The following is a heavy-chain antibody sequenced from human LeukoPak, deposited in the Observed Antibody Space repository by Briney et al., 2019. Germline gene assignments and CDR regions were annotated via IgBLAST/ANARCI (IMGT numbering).Heavy chain of an antibody. J-gene: IGHJ4*02. CDR2: ISSSSSYI. D-gene: IGHD3-22*01. CDR1: GFPFSSYS. V-gene: IGHV3-21*01. CDR3: ARLDHSGYDY. Sequence: GGSLRLSCAASGFPFSSYSMSWVRQAPGKGLEWVSSISSSSSYIYCADSVKGRFTISRDNAKNSLYLQMNSLRAEDTAVYYCARLDHSGYDYWGQGTLVTVSS.